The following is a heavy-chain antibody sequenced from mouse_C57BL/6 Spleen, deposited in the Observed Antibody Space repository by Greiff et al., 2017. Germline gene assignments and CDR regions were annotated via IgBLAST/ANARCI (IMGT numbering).Heavy chain of an antibody. CDR1: GFSLTSYG. CDR2: IWSDGST. J-gene: IGHJ4*01. V-gene: IGHV2-6*03. Sequence: VQRVESGPGLVAPSQSLSITCTVSGFSLTSYGVHWVRQPPGKGLEWLVVIWSDGSTTYNSALKSRLSISKDNSKNQVFLKMNSLQTDDTAMYYCARTTVVAKEAMDYWGQGTSVTVSS. CDR3: ARTTVVAKEAMDY. D-gene: IGHD1-1*01.